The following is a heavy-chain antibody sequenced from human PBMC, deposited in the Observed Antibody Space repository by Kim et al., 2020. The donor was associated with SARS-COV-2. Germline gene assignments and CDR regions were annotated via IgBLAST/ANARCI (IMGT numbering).Heavy chain of an antibody. CDR3: VKDAGLFSGSYYNGPASLCY. CDR1: GFTFSSYA. CDR2: ISSNGGST. V-gene: IGHV3-64D*09. J-gene: IGHJ4*02. D-gene: IGHD3-10*01. Sequence: GGSLRLSCSASGFTFSSYAMHWVRQAPGKGLEYVSAISSNGGSTYYADSVKGRFTISRDNSKNTLYLQMSSLRAEDTAVYYCVKDAGLFSGSYYNGPASLCYWGQGTLVTVSS.